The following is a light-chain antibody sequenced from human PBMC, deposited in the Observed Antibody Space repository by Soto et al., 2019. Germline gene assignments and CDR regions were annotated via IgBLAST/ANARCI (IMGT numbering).Light chain of an antibody. V-gene: IGKV2-24*01. CDR3: MQAAEFPWT. J-gene: IGKJ1*01. CDR2: KVS. CDR1: QGLVYSDGNTY. Sequence: IVMTQTPLSSPVTLGQPASISCRSSQGLVYSDGNTYLSWLQQRPGQPPRLLIYKVSNRLSGVPDIFSGSGAGTDFTLNSSMVDDDDVGFYYCMQAAEFPWTFGQGTRVEIK.